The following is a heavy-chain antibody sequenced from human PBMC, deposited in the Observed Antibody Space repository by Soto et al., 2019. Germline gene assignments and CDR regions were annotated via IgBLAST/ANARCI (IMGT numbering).Heavy chain of an antibody. CDR3: ARSVAVPGAHIDY. Sequence: PSETLSLTCAVYGGSFGGYYWSWIRQPPGKGLEWIGEINHSGSTNYNPSLKSRVTISVDTSKNQFSLKLSSVTAADTAVYFCARSVAVPGAHIDYWGQGTQVTVSS. CDR2: INHSGST. D-gene: IGHD6-19*01. J-gene: IGHJ4*02. V-gene: IGHV4-34*01. CDR1: GGSFGGYY.